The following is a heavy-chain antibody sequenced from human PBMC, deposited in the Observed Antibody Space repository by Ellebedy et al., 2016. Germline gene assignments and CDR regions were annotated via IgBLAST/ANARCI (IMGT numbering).Heavy chain of an antibody. CDR3: ARDLAGDPGALSD. V-gene: IGHV4-31*03. D-gene: IGHD2-21*01. Sequence: SETLSLXXTVSGGSISSGGYYWSWNRQHPGKGLEWIGYIYYSGSTYYNPSLKSRVTISVDTSKNQFSLKLSSVTAADTAVYYCARDLAGDPGALSDWGQGTLVTVSS. J-gene: IGHJ4*02. CDR1: GGSISSGGYY. CDR2: IYYSGST.